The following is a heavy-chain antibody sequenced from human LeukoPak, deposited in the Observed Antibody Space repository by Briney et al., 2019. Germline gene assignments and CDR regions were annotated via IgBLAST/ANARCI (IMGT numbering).Heavy chain of an antibody. Sequence: PGGSLRLSCAASGFTVSRNYMSWVRQAPGKGLEWVSVIYSGGSTYYADSVKGRFTISRDNSKNTLYLQMNSLRAEDTAVYYCARNPTYYYGSGSYYPSPPDYWGQGTLVTVSS. CDR1: GFTVSRNY. V-gene: IGHV3-66*01. D-gene: IGHD3-10*01. CDR3: ARNPTYYYGSGSYYPSPPDY. CDR2: IYSGGST. J-gene: IGHJ4*02.